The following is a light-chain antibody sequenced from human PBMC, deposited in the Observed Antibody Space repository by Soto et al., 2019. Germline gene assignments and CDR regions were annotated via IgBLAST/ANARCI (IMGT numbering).Light chain of an antibody. CDR1: QSLLHSNGYNY. Sequence: IVMTQSPLSLPVTPGEPASISCRSSQSLLHSNGYNYFDWYLQQPGQSPKLLIYLGSNPASGVPDRLSGSGSGTDFTLKISRVEAEDVGVYYCMQPLQSWTFGQGTKVDI. V-gene: IGKV2-28*01. CDR3: MQPLQSWT. CDR2: LGS. J-gene: IGKJ1*01.